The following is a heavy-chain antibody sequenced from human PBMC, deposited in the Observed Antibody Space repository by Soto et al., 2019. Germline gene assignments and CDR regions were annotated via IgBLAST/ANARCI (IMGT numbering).Heavy chain of an antibody. J-gene: IGHJ5*02. CDR2: ISGSGGST. Sequence: PGGSLRLSCAASGFTFSSYAMSWVRQAPGKGLEWVSAISGSGGSTYYADSVKGRFTISRDNSKNTLYLQMNSLRAEDTAVYYCARDRSTYGGGGTGEVKENWFDPWGPGTLVTVSS. D-gene: IGHD2-8*01. V-gene: IGHV3-23*01. CDR1: GFTFSSYA. CDR3: ARDRSTYGGGGTGEVKENWFDP.